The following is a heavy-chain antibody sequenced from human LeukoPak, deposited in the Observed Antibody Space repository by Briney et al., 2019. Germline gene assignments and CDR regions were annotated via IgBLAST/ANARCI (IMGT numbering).Heavy chain of an antibody. CDR1: GFTFSSYA. CDR3: ARDKVPSDYGMDV. J-gene: IGHJ6*02. V-gene: IGHV3-30*04. Sequence: GGSLRLSCAASGFTFSSYAMHWVRQAPGKGLEWVAVISYDGSNKYYADSVKGRFTISRDNSKNTLYLQMNSLRAEDTAVYYCARDKVPSDYGMDVWGQGTTVTVSS. CDR2: ISYDGSNK.